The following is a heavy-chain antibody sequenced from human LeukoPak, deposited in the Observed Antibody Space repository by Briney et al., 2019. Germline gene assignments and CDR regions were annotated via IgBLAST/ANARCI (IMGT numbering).Heavy chain of an antibody. CDR1: GYTFTSYA. V-gene: IGHV7-4-1*02. Sequence: ASVKVSCKASGYTFTSYAMNWVRQAPGQGLEWVGWINTNTGNPTYAQGFTGRFVFSLDTSVSTAYLQISSLKAEDTAVYYCARDKGFIAAAATRWFDPWGQGTLVTVSS. CDR2: INTNTGNP. D-gene: IGHD6-13*01. CDR3: ARDKGFIAAAATRWFDP. J-gene: IGHJ5*02.